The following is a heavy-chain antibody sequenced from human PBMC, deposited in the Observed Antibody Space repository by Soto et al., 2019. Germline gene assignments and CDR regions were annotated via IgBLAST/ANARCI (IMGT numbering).Heavy chain of an antibody. Sequence: GGSLRLSSAASGFTFSSYAMSWVRQAPGKGLEWVSAISGSGGSTYYADSVKGRFTISRDNSKNTLYLQMNSLRAEDTAVYYCAKDYYDYVWGSYLGSPFDYWGQGTLVTVSS. CDR1: GFTFSSYA. D-gene: IGHD3-16*01. CDR3: AKDYYDYVWGSYLGSPFDY. J-gene: IGHJ4*02. CDR2: ISGSGGST. V-gene: IGHV3-23*01.